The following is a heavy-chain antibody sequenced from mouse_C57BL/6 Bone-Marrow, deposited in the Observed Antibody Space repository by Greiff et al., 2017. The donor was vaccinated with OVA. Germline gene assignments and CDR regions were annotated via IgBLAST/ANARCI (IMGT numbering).Heavy chain of an antibody. J-gene: IGHJ4*01. CDR3: ARGSWLSYAMDY. V-gene: IGHV1-63*01. D-gene: IGHD6-1*01. Sequence: QVQLQQSGAELVRPGTSVKLSCKASGYTFTNYWIGWAKQRPGQGLEWIGDIYPGGGYTNYNEKFKGKATLTADKSSSTAYMQLSSLTSEDSAIYYCARGSWLSYAMDYWGQGTSVTVSS. CDR2: IYPGGGYT. CDR1: GYTFTNYW.